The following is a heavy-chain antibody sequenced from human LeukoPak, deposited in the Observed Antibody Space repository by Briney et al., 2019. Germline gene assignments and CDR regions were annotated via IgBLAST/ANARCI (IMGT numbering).Heavy chain of an antibody. D-gene: IGHD5-24*01. CDR3: AKGRVEMATITNY. Sequence: GGSLRLSCAASRFTFSSYDMSWVRQAPGKGLEWVSTINNSGGSTYYADSVKGRFTISRDTSKNTLYLQMNSLRAEDTAVYYCAKGRVEMATITNYWGQGTLVTVSS. V-gene: IGHV3-23*01. CDR2: INNSGGST. CDR1: RFTFSSYD. J-gene: IGHJ4*02.